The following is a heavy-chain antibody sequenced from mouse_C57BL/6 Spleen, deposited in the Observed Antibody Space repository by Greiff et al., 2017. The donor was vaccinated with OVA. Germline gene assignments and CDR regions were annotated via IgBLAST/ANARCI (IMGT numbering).Heavy chain of an antibody. CDR2: INPNNGGT. CDR3: ARRSYSNWFDY. Sequence: VQLQQSGPELVKPGASVKIPCKASGYTFTDYNMDWVKQSHGKILEWIGDINPNNGGTIYNQKFKGKATLTVGKSSSTAYMELRSLTSEDTAVYYCARRSYSNWFDYWGQGTTLTVSS. D-gene: IGHD2-5*01. V-gene: IGHV1-18*01. CDR1: GYTFTDYN. J-gene: IGHJ2*01.